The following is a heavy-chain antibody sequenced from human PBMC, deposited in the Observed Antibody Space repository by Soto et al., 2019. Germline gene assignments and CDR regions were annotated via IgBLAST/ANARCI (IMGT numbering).Heavy chain of an antibody. CDR2: ISGSGGIT. CDR1: GFTFSSYA. D-gene: IGHD6-13*01. V-gene: IGHV3-23*01. CDR3: AKDLYFQSQQPYFDY. J-gene: IGHJ4*02. Sequence: PGGSLRLSCAASGFTFSSYAMSCVRQAPGKGLEWVSAISGSGGITYYADSVKGRFTISRDNSKNTLYLQMNSLRAEDTAVYYCAKDLYFQSQQPYFDYWAQGTMVTVSS.